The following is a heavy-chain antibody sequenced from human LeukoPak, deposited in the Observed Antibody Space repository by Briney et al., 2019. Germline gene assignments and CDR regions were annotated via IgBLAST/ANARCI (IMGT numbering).Heavy chain of an antibody. J-gene: IGHJ1*01. CDR2: ISYDGSNK. Sequence: GRSLRLSCAASGFTFSVYAMHWVRQAPGKGLEWVAVISYDGSNKYYADSVKGRFTISRDNSKNTLYLQMNSLRAEDTAVYYCAKGRPPGIAAAGMNEYFQHWGQGTLVTVSS. V-gene: IGHV3-30*04. D-gene: IGHD6-13*01. CDR1: GFTFSVYA. CDR3: AKGRPPGIAAAGMNEYFQH.